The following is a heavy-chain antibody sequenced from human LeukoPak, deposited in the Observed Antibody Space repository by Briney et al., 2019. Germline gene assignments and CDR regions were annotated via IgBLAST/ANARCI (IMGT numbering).Heavy chain of an antibody. V-gene: IGHV4-59*01. J-gene: IGHJ5*02. Sequence: PSETLSLTCTVSGGSISSYYWSWIRQPPGKGLGWIGYIYYSGSTNYNPSLKSRVTISVDTSKNQYSLKLSSVTAADTAVYYCARVGRDIGYCNSTSCYNWFDPWGKGTLVSVSS. CDR3: ARVGRDIGYCNSTSCYNWFDP. D-gene: IGHD2-2*01. CDR1: GGSISSYY. CDR2: IYYSGST.